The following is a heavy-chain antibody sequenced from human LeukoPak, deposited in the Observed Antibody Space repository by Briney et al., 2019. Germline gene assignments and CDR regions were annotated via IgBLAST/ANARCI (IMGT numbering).Heavy chain of an antibody. CDR2: MSSSGSTI. D-gene: IGHD3-10*01. CDR3: ARHVMVRGVIIPQYYFDY. Sequence: GGSLRLSCAASGFTFSSYWMSWIRQAPGKGLEWDSYMSSSGSTIYYADSVKGRFTISRDNAKNSLYLQMNSLRAEDTAVYYCARHVMVRGVIIPQYYFDYWGQGTLVTVSS. CDR1: GFTFSSYW. V-gene: IGHV3-11*01. J-gene: IGHJ4*02.